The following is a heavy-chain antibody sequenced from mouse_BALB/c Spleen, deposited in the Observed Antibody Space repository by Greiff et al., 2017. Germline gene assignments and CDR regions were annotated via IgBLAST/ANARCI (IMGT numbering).Heavy chain of an antibody. CDR3: VRDGYYLFAY. CDR1: GFTFNTYA. Sequence: EVKLVESGGGLVQPKGSLKLSCAASGFTFNTYAMNWVRQAPGKGLEWVARIRSKSNNYATYYADSVKDRFTISRDDSQSMLYLQMNNLKTEDTAMYYCVRDGYYLFAYWGQGTLVTVSA. V-gene: IGHV10-1*02. CDR2: IRSKSNNYAT. J-gene: IGHJ3*01. D-gene: IGHD2-3*01.